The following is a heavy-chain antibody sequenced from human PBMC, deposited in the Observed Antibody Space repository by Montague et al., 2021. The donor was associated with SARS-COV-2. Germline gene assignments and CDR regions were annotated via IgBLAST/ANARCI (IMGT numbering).Heavy chain of an antibody. Sequence: SETLSLTCAVYGGSFSGYYWSWIRQPPGKGLEWSGEINHSGSTNYNTSLQSRVTIPVDTSKNQFSLKLSSVTAADTAVYYCARVRYYGSGTSLGMDVWGQGTTVTVSS. CDR3: ARVRYYGSGTSLGMDV. V-gene: IGHV4-34*01. CDR2: INHSGST. J-gene: IGHJ6*02. D-gene: IGHD3-10*01. CDR1: GGSFSGYY.